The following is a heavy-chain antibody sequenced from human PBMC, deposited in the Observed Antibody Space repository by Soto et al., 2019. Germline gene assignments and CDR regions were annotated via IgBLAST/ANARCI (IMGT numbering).Heavy chain of an antibody. V-gene: IGHV5-51*01. CDR2: IYPGDSDT. D-gene: IGHD2-2*01. J-gene: IGHJ6*02. CDR1: GYSFTSYW. CDR3: ARHPRYCSSTSCYYYYGMDV. Sequence: GESLKISCKGSGYSFTSYWIGWVRQMPGKGLEWMGIIYPGDSDTRYSPSFQGQVTTSADKSISTAYLQWSSLKASDTAMYYCARHPRYCSSTSCYYYYGMDVWGQGTTVTVSS.